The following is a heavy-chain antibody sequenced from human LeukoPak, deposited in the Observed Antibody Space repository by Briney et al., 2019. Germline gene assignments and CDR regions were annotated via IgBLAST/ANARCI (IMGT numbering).Heavy chain of an antibody. D-gene: IGHD6-6*01. CDR2: IYSGGST. V-gene: IGHV3-66*02. Sequence: PGGSLRLSCAASGFTVSTNCMTWVRQAPGKGLEWVSVIYSGGSTFYADSVKGRFTISRDNSKNTLYLQMNSLRAEDTAVYYCARASIAASGYYFDYWGQGTLVTVSS. CDR3: ARASIAASGYYFDY. J-gene: IGHJ4*02. CDR1: GFTVSTNC.